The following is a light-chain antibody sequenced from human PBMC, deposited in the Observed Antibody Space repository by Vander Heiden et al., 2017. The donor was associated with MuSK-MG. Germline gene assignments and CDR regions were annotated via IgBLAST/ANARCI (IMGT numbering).Light chain of an antibody. J-gene: IGLJ1*01. V-gene: IGLV3-21*04. CDR2: YDS. CDR1: YIGMHS. CDR3: QVWDSSSDPFYV. Sequence: SSALTQPPSVSVSPGTTARLTCRGNYIGMHSVHWYQQKPGQAPVLVIYYDSDRPSGIPERFSGSNSGNTATLNISRVEAGDEADYYCQVWDSSSDPFYVFGTGTKVTVL.